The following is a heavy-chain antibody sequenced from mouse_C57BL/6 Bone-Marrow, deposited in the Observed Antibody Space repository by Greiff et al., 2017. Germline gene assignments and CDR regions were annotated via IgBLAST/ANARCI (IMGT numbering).Heavy chain of an antibody. CDR1: GFTFSDYY. Sequence: EVQLVESGGGLVQPGGSLKLSCAASGFTFSDYYMYWVRQTPEKRLEWVAYISNGGGSTYYPDTVKGRFTISRDNAKNTLYLQMSRLKSEDTAMYYCARRDGSSPYAMDYWGQGTSVTVSS. V-gene: IGHV5-12*01. J-gene: IGHJ4*01. CDR2: ISNGGGST. D-gene: IGHD1-1*01. CDR3: ARRDGSSPYAMDY.